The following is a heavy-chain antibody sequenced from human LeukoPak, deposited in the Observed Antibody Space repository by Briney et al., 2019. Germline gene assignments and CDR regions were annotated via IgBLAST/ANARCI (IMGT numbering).Heavy chain of an antibody. Sequence: PGGSLRLSCAASGFTFSSYWMSWVRQAPGKGLEWVANIKQDGSEKYYVDSVKGRFTISRDNSKNTLYLQMNSLRAEDTAKYYCTKDYCGKFCSAVWGQGTTVTVSS. V-gene: IGHV3-7*03. J-gene: IGHJ6*02. CDR3: TKDYCGKFCSAV. CDR2: IKQDGSEK. CDR1: GFTFSSYW. D-gene: IGHD3-9*01.